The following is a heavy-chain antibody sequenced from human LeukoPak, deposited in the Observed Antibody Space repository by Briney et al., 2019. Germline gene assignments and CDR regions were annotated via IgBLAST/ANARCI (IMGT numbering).Heavy chain of an antibody. CDR2: MNPNSGNT. CDR3: ARTTHSSSWSGVFGDAFDI. CDR1: GYTFTSYD. J-gene: IGHJ3*02. Sequence: ASVKVSCKASGYTFTSYDINGVRQATGQGLEWMGWMNPNSGNTGYAQKFQGRVTMTRNTSVSTAYMELSSLRSEDTAVYYCARTTHSSSWSGVFGDAFDIWGQGTMVTVSS. V-gene: IGHV1-8*01. D-gene: IGHD6-13*01.